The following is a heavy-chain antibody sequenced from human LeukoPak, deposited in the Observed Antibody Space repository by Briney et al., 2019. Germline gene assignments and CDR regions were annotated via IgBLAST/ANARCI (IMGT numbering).Heavy chain of an antibody. CDR2: INPNSGDT. V-gene: IGHV1-2*02. J-gene: IGHJ4*02. Sequence: ASVKVSCKASGYTFSDYHINWVRQASGQGLEWMGWINPNSGDTKYAQAFQGRVTMTRDTSISTAYMELNRLRSDDTAMYYCVRGDYSNGYPYRLDSWGQGTLVTVSS. CDR3: VRGDYSNGYPYRLDS. D-gene: IGHD3-3*01. CDR1: GYTFSDYH.